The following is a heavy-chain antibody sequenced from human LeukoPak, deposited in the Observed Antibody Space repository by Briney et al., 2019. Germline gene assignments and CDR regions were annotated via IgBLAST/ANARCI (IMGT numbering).Heavy chain of an antibody. J-gene: IGHJ5*02. V-gene: IGHV4-59*12. CDR1: GGSISSYY. Sequence: SETLSLTCPVSGGSISSYYWSWIRQPPGKGLEWIAYIYYSGSTNYNPSLKSRVTISVDTSKNQFSLKLSSVTAADTAVYYCARDSGTTGEVKFDPWGQGTLVTVSS. CDR3: ARDSGTTGEVKFDP. D-gene: IGHD3-10*01. CDR2: IYYSGST.